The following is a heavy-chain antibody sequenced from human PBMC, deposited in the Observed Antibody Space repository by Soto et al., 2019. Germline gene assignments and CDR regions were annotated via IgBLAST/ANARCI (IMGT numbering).Heavy chain of an antibody. D-gene: IGHD3-22*01. Sequence: DSVQGSFKTSGFNFTTHGICWVRQALGQGLEWMGRISPYNGNTNYGQKLQGRVTMTTDTSTSTAYMELRSLRSDDTAVYYCARDYDSSGYSWFDPWGRGNLVTVSS. CDR2: ISPYNGNT. CDR3: ARDYDSSGYSWFDP. V-gene: IGHV1-18*04. J-gene: IGHJ5*02. CDR1: GFNFTTHG.